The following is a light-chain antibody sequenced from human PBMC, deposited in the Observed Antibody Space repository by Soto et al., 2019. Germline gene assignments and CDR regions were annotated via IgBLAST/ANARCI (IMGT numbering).Light chain of an antibody. J-gene: IGKJ1*01. V-gene: IGKV3-20*01. CDR2: GIP. CDR1: QSFSSSY. CDR3: QHYGTSLWT. Sequence: IVLTQSPGSLSSSPAERATLACRASQSFSSSYLAWYQQKPGQAPRLLIYGIPTRATGIPDRFSGSGSGTDFTLTISRLEPEDFAVYYCQHYGTSLWTFGKGTKVYIK.